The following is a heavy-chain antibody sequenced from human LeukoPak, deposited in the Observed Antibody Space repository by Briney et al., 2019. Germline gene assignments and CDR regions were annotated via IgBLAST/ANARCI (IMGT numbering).Heavy chain of an antibody. CDR3: ARTTEGGYTYGYFYYYYMDV. J-gene: IGHJ6*03. CDR1: GGSISSSNW. D-gene: IGHD5-18*01. V-gene: IGHV4-4*02. CDR2: IHHNGNI. Sequence: NPSETLSLTCAVFGGSISSSNWWSWVRQPPGKGLEWIAEIHHNGNINYNPSLKSRVTISIHKSNNQFSLKLNSVTAADTAVYYCARTTEGGYTYGYFYYYYMDVWGKGTTVTISS.